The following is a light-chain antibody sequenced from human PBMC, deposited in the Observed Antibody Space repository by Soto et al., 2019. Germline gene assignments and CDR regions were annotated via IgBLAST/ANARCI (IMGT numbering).Light chain of an antibody. CDR2: DVT. Sequence: QSALTQPRSVSGSPGQSVTISCTGTGTDVGGYKYVSWYQHHPGKAPKLMIYDVTKRPSGVPDRFSGSKSGNTASLTISGLQAEDEADYYCCSYAGSYRVFGTGTKLTVL. CDR1: GTDVGGYKY. CDR3: CSYAGSYRV. V-gene: IGLV2-11*01. J-gene: IGLJ1*01.